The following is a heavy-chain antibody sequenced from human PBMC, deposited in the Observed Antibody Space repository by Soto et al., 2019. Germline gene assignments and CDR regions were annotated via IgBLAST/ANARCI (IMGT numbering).Heavy chain of an antibody. CDR1: GGSISSSSYY. CDR3: ARLTVGDYMFSF. J-gene: IGHJ4*02. Sequence: SETLSLTCTVSGGSISSSSYYWGWIRQPPGKGLEWIGSIYYSGSTYYNPSLKSRVTISVDTSKNQFSLRLSAVTAADTAVYYCARLTVGDYMFSFWGQGTLVTVSS. CDR2: IYYSGST. V-gene: IGHV4-39*01. D-gene: IGHD4-17*01.